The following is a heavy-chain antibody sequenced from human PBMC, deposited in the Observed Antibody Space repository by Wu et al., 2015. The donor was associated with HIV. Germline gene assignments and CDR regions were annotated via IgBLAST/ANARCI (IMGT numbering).Heavy chain of an antibody. D-gene: IGHD7-27*01. CDR3: ARGVSYWGWAPLDY. Sequence: QVQLVQSGAEVKKPGASVKVSCKASGYTFTGYYMHWVRQAPGQGLEWMGWINPKSGGTNYAQKFQGRVTMTRDTSISTAYMELNRLRSDDTAVYYCARGVSYWGWAPLDYWGQGTLVTVSS. CDR1: GYTFTGYY. V-gene: IGHV1-2*02. CDR2: INPKSGGT. J-gene: IGHJ4*02.